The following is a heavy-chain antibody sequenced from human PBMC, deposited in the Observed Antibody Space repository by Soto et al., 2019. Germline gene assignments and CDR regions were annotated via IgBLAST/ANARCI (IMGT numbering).Heavy chain of an antibody. V-gene: IGHV1-3*01. CDR3: ARAPPYIAAAGPDAFDI. CDR2: INAGNGNT. Sequence: ASVKVSCKASGYTFTSYAMHWVRQAPGQRLEWMGWINAGNGNTKYSQKFQGRVTITRDTSASTAYMELSSLRSEDTAVYYCARAPPYIAAAGPDAFDIRGQGTMVTVSS. J-gene: IGHJ3*02. D-gene: IGHD6-13*01. CDR1: GYTFTSYA.